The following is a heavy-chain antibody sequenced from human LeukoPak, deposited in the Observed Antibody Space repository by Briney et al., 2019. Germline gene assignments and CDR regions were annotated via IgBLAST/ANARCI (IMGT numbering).Heavy chain of an antibody. CDR2: MNPNSSNT. CDR3: ARGERDDYSKNFDY. J-gene: IGHJ4*02. D-gene: IGHD4-11*01. V-gene: IGHV1-8*03. CDR1: AYTFTSYD. Sequence: ASVKLSCKXSAYTFTSYDINRARQATAQRLEWMGWMNPNSSNTGYSQKFQGRVTITRNTSISTAYMELSSLRSEDTAVYSCARGERDDYSKNFDYWGQGTLVTVSS.